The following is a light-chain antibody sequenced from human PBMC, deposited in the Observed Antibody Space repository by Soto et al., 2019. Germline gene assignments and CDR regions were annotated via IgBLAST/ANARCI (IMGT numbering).Light chain of an antibody. J-gene: IGKJ1*01. Sequence: DIQLTQSPSFLSATVGDRVTITCLASQGISSFLAWYQQKPGKAPKVLIYAASTLQSGVPSRFSGSGSGTEFTLTISRLQPEDFATYYCQQLNSYPRTFGQGTKVEIK. CDR3: QQLNSYPRT. V-gene: IGKV1-9*01. CDR2: AAS. CDR1: QGISSF.